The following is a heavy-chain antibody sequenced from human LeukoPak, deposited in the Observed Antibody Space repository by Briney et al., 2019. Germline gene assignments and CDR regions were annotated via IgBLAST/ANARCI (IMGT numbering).Heavy chain of an antibody. CDR1: GFTVSSNS. CDR2: IYSGGNT. CDR3: ARRAGEYSHPYDY. V-gene: IGHV3-53*01. Sequence: PGGSLRLSCTVSGFTVSSNSRSWVRQAPGKGLEWVSFIYSGGNTHYSDSVKGRFTISRDNSKNTLYLQMNSLRAEDTAIYYCARRAGEYSHPYDYWGQGTLVTVPS. D-gene: IGHD2-15*01. J-gene: IGHJ4*02.